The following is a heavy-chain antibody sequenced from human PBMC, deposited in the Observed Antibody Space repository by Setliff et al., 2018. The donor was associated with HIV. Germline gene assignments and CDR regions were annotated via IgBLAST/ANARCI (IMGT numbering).Heavy chain of an antibody. V-gene: IGHV4-38-2*02. CDR2: IYQSGST. J-gene: IGHJ4*02. D-gene: IGHD3-16*01. CDR1: HYSISSEYY. Sequence: TLSLTCSVSHYSISSEYYWGWFRQPPGKGLEYFGSIYQSGSTYYSPFFKSRVSMSIDTSKDQFSLRLKSLTASDTAVYYCARLDTIMLYTDCWGQGTLVTVSS. CDR3: ARLDTIMLYTDC.